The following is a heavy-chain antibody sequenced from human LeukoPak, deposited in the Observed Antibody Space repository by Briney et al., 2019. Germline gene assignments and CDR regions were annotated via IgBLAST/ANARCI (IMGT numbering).Heavy chain of an antibody. V-gene: IGHV1-46*01. Sequence: ASVKVSCKASGYTFTSYYMHWVRQAPGQGLEWMGIINPSGGSTSYAQKFQGRVTMTRDMSTSTVYMELSSLRSEDTAVYFCARGQKYRYGYTVTELGSGYFDYWGQGTLVTVSS. D-gene: IGHD5-18*01. CDR2: INPSGGST. CDR1: GYTFTSYY. J-gene: IGHJ4*02. CDR3: ARGQKYRYGYTVTELGSGYFDY.